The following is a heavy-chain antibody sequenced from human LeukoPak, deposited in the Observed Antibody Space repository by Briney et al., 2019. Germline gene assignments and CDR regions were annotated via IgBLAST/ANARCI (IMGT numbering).Heavy chain of an antibody. Sequence: KPSETLSLTCAVYGGSFSGYYWSWIRQPPGKGLEWIGEINHSGSTNYNPSLESRVTISVDTSKNQFSLKLSSVTAADTAVYYCARGSMVFRFGGLGYWGQGTLVTVSS. V-gene: IGHV4-34*01. CDR1: GGSFSGYY. CDR3: ARGSMVFRFGGLGY. CDR2: INHSGST. J-gene: IGHJ4*02. D-gene: IGHD2/OR15-2a*01.